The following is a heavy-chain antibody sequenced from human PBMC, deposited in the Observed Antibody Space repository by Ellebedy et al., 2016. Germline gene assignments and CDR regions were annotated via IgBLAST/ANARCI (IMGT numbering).Heavy chain of an antibody. J-gene: IGHJ4*02. Sequence: GESLKISXVASGFTFRNFFMSWVRQAPGGGLEWFSTISGGGDTTVSADSVKGRFTISRDNFRNTLYLQMNSLRAEDTAVYYCRQGHYANYWGQGTLVTVSS. CDR1: GFTFRNFF. V-gene: IGHV3-23*01. D-gene: IGHD4-17*01. CDR2: ISGGGDTT. CDR3: RQGHYANY.